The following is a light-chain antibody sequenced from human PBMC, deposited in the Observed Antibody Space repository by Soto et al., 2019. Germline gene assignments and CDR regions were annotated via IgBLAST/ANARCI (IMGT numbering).Light chain of an antibody. J-gene: IGKJ5*01. CDR3: QQRSNWPPLT. CDR1: QSVSSY. Sequence: EIVLTQSPATLSLSPGERATLSCRASQSVSSYLACYQQKPGQAPRLLIYDASNSATGIPARFSGSGSGTDFTLTISSLEPEDFAVYYCQQRSNWPPLTFGQGTRLEIK. V-gene: IGKV3-11*01. CDR2: DAS.